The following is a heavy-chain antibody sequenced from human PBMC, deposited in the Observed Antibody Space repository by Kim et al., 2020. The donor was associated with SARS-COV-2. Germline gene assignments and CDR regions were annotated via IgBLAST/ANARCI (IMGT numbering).Heavy chain of an antibody. J-gene: IGHJ6*02. D-gene: IGHD6-19*01. CDR2: IYYSGST. CDR3: ARHQETEFVGTQWLVPMYYYYGMDV. Sequence: SETLSLTCTVSGGSISSSSYYWGWIRQPPGKGLEWIGSIYYSGSTYYNPSLKSRVTISVDTSKNQFSLKLSSVTAADTAVYYCARHQETEFVGTQWLVPMYYYYGMDVWGQGTTVTVSS. CDR1: GGSISSSSYY. V-gene: IGHV4-39*01.